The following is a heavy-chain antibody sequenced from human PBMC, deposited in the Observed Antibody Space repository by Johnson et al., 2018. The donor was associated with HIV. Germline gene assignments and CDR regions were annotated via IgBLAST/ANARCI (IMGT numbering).Heavy chain of an antibody. CDR1: VFAFSNYA. V-gene: IGHV3-30*02. D-gene: IGHD2-21*02. J-gene: IGHJ3*02. CDR2: IRFDGSNE. CDR3: AKDQYCCGDCYPDAFDI. Sequence: QEKLVESGGGVVQPGRSLRLSCAASVFAFSNYAMHWVRQAPGKGLEWVSFIRFDGSNEYYADYVKGRFTISGDNSKNTLYLQMNSLRAEDTAVYYCAKDQYCCGDCYPDAFDIWGQGTMVTVSS.